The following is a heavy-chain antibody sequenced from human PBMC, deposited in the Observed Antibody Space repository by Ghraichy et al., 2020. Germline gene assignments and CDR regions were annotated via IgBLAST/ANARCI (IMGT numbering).Heavy chain of an antibody. V-gene: IGHV3-72*01. CDR3: TRLFPYSGSDH. CDR2: IRNKVSSFTK. D-gene: IGHD1-26*01. CDR1: GLTLSDHF. Sequence: LSLTCAASGLTLSDHFMDWVRQTPGRGLEWVGRIRNKVSSFTKEYAASVKGRFTISRDDSENSLYLQMNSLKPEDTAVYYCTRLFPYSGSDHWGQGTLVTVSS. J-gene: IGHJ5*02.